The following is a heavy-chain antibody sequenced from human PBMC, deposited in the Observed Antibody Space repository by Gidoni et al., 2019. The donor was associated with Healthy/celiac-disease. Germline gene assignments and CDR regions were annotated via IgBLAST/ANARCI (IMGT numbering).Heavy chain of an antibody. Sequence: STYYNPSLKSRVTISVDTSKNQFSLKLSSVTAADTAVYYCARARESEGYCSSTSCPPDAFDIWGQGTMVTVSS. D-gene: IGHD2-2*01. CDR3: ARARESEGYCSSTSCPPDAFDI. J-gene: IGHJ3*02. CDR2: ST. V-gene: IGHV4-30-2*05.